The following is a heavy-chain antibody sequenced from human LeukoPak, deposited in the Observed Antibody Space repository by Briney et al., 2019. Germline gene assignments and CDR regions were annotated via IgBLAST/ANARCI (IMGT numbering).Heavy chain of an antibody. V-gene: IGHV4-34*01. CDR2: INHSGST. CDR1: GGSFSGYY. J-gene: IGHJ4*02. D-gene: IGHD6-19*01. Sequence: SETLSLTCAVYGGSFSGYYWSWIRQPPGKGLEWIGEINHSGSTNYNPSLKSRVTISVDTSKNQFSLKLSSVTAADTAVYYCARGLGGWLRLFDYWGQGTLVTVSS. CDR3: ARGLGGWLRLFDY.